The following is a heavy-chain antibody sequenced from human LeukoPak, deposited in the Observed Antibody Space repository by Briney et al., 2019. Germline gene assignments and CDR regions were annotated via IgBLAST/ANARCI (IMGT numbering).Heavy chain of an antibody. V-gene: IGHV4-34*01. CDR2: INHSGST. D-gene: IGHD1-26*01. J-gene: IGHJ4*02. Sequence: GSLRLSCAASGFTFSSYAMSWVRQPPGKGLEWIGEINHSGSTNYNPSLKSRVTISVDTSKNQFSLKLSSVTAAGTAVYYCARGTRSGSYYGYWGQGTLVTVSS. CDR1: GFTFSSYA. CDR3: ARGTRSGSYYGY.